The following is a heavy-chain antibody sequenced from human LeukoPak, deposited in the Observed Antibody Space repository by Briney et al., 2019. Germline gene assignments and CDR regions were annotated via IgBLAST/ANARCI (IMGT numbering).Heavy chain of an antibody. D-gene: IGHD3-22*01. CDR3: ARQADNSGYYYQALDY. CDR1: GGSISSTTYY. Sequence: PSETLSLTCTVSGGSISSTTYYWGWIRQPPGKGLEWIGSICYSGSTYYNPSLKSRVTISVDTSKNQFSLKLSSVTAADTAVYYCARQADNSGYYYQALDYWGQGTLVTVSS. V-gene: IGHV4-39*01. J-gene: IGHJ4*02. CDR2: ICYSGST.